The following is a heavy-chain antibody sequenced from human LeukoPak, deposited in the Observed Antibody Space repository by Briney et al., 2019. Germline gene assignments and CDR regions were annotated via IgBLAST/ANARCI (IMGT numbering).Heavy chain of an antibody. CDR2: IIPILGIA. CDR1: GGTFSSYA. CDR3: AREYYYDSSGRSFDY. J-gene: IGHJ4*02. Sequence: GSSVKVSCKASGGTFSSYAISLVRQAPGQGLEWMGRIIPILGIANYAQKFQGRVTITADKSTSTAYMELSSLRSEDTAVYYCAREYYYDSSGRSFDYWGQGTLVTVSS. V-gene: IGHV1-69*04. D-gene: IGHD3-22*01.